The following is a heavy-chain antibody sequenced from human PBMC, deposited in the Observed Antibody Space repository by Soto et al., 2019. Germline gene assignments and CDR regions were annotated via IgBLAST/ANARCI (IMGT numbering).Heavy chain of an antibody. CDR3: ARDAYCGGDCYMYYFDY. D-gene: IGHD2-21*02. CDR2: ISYDGSNK. CDR1: GFTFSSYA. V-gene: IGHV3-30*04. J-gene: IGHJ4*02. Sequence: PGGSLRLSCAASGFTFSSYAMHWVRQAPGKGLEWVAVISYDGSNKYYADSVKGRFTISRDNSKKTLYLQMNSLRDEDTAVYYCARDAYCGGDCYMYYFDYWGQGSLVTVSS.